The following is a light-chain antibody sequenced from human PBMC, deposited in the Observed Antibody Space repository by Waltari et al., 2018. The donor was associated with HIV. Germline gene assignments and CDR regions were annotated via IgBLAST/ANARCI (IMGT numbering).Light chain of an antibody. CDR1: SSNIGSKY. J-gene: IGLJ2*01. CDR3: AAWDDSLSGRGV. V-gene: IGLV1-47*01. CDR2: RNY. Sequence: QSVLTQPPSASGTPGQRVTISCSGSSSNIGSKYVYWYQQLPGTAPKLLIYRNYQRPSGVPDRFSCSKSGPSASLAISGLRSEDEADYYCAAWDDSLSGRGVFGGGTKLTVL.